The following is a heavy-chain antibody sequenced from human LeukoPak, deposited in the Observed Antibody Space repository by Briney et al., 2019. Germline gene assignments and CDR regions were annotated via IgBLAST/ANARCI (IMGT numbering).Heavy chain of an antibody. CDR3: ARGRAGFDGFDF. CDR2: INPNSGGT. Sequence: ASVKVSCKASGYTFTGYYMHWVRQAPGQGLEWMGCINPNSGGTNYALRFQGRVTMTSDTSIRTAYMDLSGLRSDDTAVFYCARGRAGFDGFDFWGQGTMVTVSS. CDR1: GYTFTGYY. D-gene: IGHD3-9*01. J-gene: IGHJ3*01. V-gene: IGHV1-2*02.